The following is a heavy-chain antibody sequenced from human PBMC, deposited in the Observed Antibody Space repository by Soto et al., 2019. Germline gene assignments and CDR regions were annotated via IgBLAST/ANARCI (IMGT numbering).Heavy chain of an antibody. CDR3: ARVFYYDSSGYSSDAFEL. J-gene: IGHJ3*01. V-gene: IGHV3-33*01. CDR1: GFNFSTFG. CDR2: IWYDGSNK. Sequence: QVQLVESGGGLVQPGRSLRVSCAASGFNFSTFGMNWVRRAPGKGLEWVAVIWYDGSNKDYGDSVKGRFSVSRDNSKNTLYLQMNNLRVEDTAMYHCARVFYYDSSGYSSDAFELWGQGTLVTVSS. D-gene: IGHD3-22*01.